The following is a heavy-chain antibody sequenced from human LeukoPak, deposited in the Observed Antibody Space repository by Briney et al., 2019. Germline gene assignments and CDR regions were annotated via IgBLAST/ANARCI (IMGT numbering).Heavy chain of an antibody. V-gene: IGHV4-59*01. J-gene: IGHJ5*02. Sequence: SETLSLTCTVSGGSISSYYWSWIRQPPGKGLEWIGYIYYSGSTNYNPSLKSRVTISVDTSKNQFSLKLSSVTAADTAVYYCARAKAAAGTSWFDPWGRGTLVTVSS. D-gene: IGHD6-13*01. CDR1: GGSISSYY. CDR3: ARAKAAAGTSWFDP. CDR2: IYYSGST.